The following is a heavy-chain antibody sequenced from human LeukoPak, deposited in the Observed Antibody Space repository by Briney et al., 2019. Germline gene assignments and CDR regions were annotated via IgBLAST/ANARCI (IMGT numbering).Heavy chain of an antibody. CDR1: GGTFSSYT. Sequence: SVKVSCKASGGTFSSYTISWVRQAPGQGLEWMGRIIPILGIANYAQKFQGRVTITADKSTSTAYMELSSLRSEDTAVYYCAREGYCSSTSCYTYYYGMDVWGQGTTVTVPS. V-gene: IGHV1-69*04. CDR2: IIPILGIA. J-gene: IGHJ6*02. CDR3: AREGYCSSTSCYTYYYGMDV. D-gene: IGHD2-2*02.